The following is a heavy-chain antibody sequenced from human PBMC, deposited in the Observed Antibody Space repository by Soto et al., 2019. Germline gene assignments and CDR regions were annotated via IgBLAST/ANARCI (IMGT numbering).Heavy chain of an antibody. V-gene: IGHV1-18*01. D-gene: IGHD3-3*01. CDR3: ARFPTISSITIFGVVSDYYYMDV. CDR1: GYTFTSYG. J-gene: IGHJ6*03. CDR2: ISAYNGNT. Sequence: QVQLVQSGAEVKKPGASVKVSCKASGYTFTSYGISWVRQAPGQGLEWMGWISAYNGNTNYAQKLQCRVTMTTDTSTSTAYMELRSLRSDDTAVYYCARFPTISSITIFGVVSDYYYMDVWGKGTTVTVSS.